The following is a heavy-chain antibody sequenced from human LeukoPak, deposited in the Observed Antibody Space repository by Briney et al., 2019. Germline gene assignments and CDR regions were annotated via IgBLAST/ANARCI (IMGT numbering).Heavy chain of an antibody. CDR2: ISSSSDYI. Sequence: GGSLRLSCAASGFTFSSYSMDWVRQAPGKGLEWISYISSSSDYIYYADSVKGRFTISRDNAKNSLYLQMNSLRVEDTAVYYCARDLTTSSTAYLHHWGQGTLVTVSS. CDR3: ARDLTTSSTAYLHH. D-gene: IGHD6-6*01. CDR1: GFTFSSYS. V-gene: IGHV3-21*05. J-gene: IGHJ1*01.